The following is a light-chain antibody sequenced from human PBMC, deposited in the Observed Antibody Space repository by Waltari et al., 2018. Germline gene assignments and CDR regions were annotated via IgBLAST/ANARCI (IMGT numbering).Light chain of an antibody. CDR1: GSNIGNYY. CDR2: DNN. V-gene: IGLV1-51*01. J-gene: IGLJ2*01. Sequence: QSVLTQPTYVSAAPGQKVTISCAGSGSNIGNYYLSCYRQLPGAAPKLLIYDNNKRPSGIPDRFSASKFGTSATLGITGLQIGDEADYYCATWDNSLSDVVFGGGTKLTVL. CDR3: ATWDNSLSDVV.